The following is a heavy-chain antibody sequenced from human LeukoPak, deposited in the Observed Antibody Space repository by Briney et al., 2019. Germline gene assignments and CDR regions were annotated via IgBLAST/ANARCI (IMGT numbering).Heavy chain of an antibody. Sequence: PGGSLRLSCAASGFTFSNYAMSWVRQAPGKGLEWVSGITGSGGSTFYADSVKGRFTISRDNSKNTLHLQMNSLRAEDTAVYYCAKLDCSGSSCYQFDCWGQGTLVTVSS. D-gene: IGHD2-15*01. J-gene: IGHJ4*02. V-gene: IGHV3-23*01. CDR3: AKLDCSGSSCYQFDC. CDR1: GFTFSNYA. CDR2: ITGSGGST.